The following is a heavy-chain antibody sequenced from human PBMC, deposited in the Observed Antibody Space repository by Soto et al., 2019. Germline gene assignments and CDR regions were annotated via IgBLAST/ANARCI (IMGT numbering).Heavy chain of an antibody. D-gene: IGHD3-10*01. CDR2: FSAYNDNT. V-gene: IGHV1-18*01. CDR1: GYTLTELS. Sequence: ASVKVSCNVSGYTLTELSMHWVRHAPGKGLEWMGGFSAYNDNTNYAQKLQGRVTMTTDTSTSTAYMELRSLRSDVTAVYYCARGEGVGESYNWFDPWGQGTLVTVSS. CDR3: ARGEGVGESYNWFDP. J-gene: IGHJ5*02.